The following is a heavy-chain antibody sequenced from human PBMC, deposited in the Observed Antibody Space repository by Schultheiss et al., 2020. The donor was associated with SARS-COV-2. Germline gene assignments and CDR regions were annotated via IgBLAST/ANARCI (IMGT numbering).Heavy chain of an antibody. D-gene: IGHD5-24*01. Sequence: SETLSLTCTVSGYSINSGYYWGWIRQPPGKGLEWIGYIYYSGSTNYNPSLKSRVTISVDTSKNQFSLKLSSVTAADTAVYYCASEDGPYWGQGTLVTVSS. CDR2: IYYSGST. V-gene: IGHV4-38-2*02. CDR1: GYSINSGYY. J-gene: IGHJ4*02. CDR3: ASEDGPY.